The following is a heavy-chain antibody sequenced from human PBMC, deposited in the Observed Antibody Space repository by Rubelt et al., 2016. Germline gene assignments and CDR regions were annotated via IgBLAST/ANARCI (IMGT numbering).Heavy chain of an antibody. D-gene: IGHD3-22*01. V-gene: IGHV1-69*04. Sequence: ISWVRQAPGQGLEWMGRIIPIIGIANYAQKFQGRVTITADKSTSTAYMELSSLRSEDTAVYYCARARSDYYDSSGYYSLDYWGQGTLVTVSS. J-gene: IGHJ4*02. CDR3: ARARSDYYDSSGYYSLDY. CDR2: IIPIIGIA.